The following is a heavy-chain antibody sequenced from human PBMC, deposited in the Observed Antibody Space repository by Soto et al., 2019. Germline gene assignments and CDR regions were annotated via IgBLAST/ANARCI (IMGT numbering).Heavy chain of an antibody. Sequence: SETLSLTSTVSGGSIISGDYYWSWIRQPPGKGLEWIGYIYYSGSTYYNPSLKSRVTISVDTSKNQFSLKLSSVTAADTAVYYCARLTMVRGVIITAYYYYGMDVWGQGTTVTVSS. CDR1: GGSIISGDYY. CDR2: IYYSGST. J-gene: IGHJ6*02. V-gene: IGHV4-30-4*08. CDR3: ARLTMVRGVIITAYYYYGMDV. D-gene: IGHD3-10*01.